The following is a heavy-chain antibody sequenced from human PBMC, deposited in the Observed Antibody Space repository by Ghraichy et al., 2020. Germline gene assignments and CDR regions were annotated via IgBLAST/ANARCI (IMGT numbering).Heavy chain of an antibody. Sequence: GGSLRLSCTASGFTFGDYAMSWVRQAPGKGLEWVGFIRSKAYGGTTEYAASVKGRFTISRDDSKSIAYLQMNSLKTEDTAVYYCLRYYGSGSQGPDYWGQGTLVTVSS. D-gene: IGHD3-10*01. CDR1: GFTFGDYA. CDR2: IRSKAYGGTT. V-gene: IGHV3-49*04. J-gene: IGHJ4*01. CDR3: LRYYGSGSQGPDY.